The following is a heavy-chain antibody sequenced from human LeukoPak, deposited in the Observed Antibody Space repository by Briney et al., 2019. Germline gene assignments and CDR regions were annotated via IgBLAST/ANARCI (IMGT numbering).Heavy chain of an antibody. J-gene: IGHJ2*01. Sequence: SETLSLTCTVSGGSIRSSYYYWGWIRQPPGKGLEWIGSIYDSGSTYYNPSLKSRVTISVDTSKNQFSLKLNSVTAADTAVYYCARGWKKRQNSGWNVYWYFDLWGRGTLVTVSS. V-gene: IGHV4-39*01. CDR2: IYDSGST. CDR3: ARGWKKRQNSGWNVYWYFDL. CDR1: GGSIRSSYYY. D-gene: IGHD6-19*01.